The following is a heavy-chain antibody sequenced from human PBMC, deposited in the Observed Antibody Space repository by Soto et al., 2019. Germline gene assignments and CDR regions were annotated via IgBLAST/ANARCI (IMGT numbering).Heavy chain of an antibody. CDR2: MYTSGST. V-gene: IGHV4-4*07. Sequence: ASETLSLTCTVSGGSISNHFWTWIRQPAGKGLEWIGRMYTSGSTNYNPSLKSRVTMSVDTSKNQFSLNLSSVTAADMAVYYCAREGSYSAYNFAHGIQLWSFDFWGQGALVTVSS. CDR1: GGSISNHF. D-gene: IGHD5-12*01. J-gene: IGHJ4*02. CDR3: AREGSYSAYNFAHGIQLWSFDF.